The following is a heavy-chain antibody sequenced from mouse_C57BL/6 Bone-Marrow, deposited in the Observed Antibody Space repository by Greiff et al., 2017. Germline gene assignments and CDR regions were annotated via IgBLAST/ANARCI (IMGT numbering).Heavy chain of an antibody. D-gene: IGHD2-2*01. CDR3: ARKGGWLNYFDD. Sequence: VQLQQPGAELVKPGASVKLSCKASGYTFTSYWMQWVKQRPGQGLEWIGEIDPSDSYTNYTQKFKGKATLTVDTSSSTAYMQLSSLTSDDSAVYYGARKGGWLNYFDDWGQGTTLTVSS. CDR1: GYTFTSYW. V-gene: IGHV1-50*01. J-gene: IGHJ2*01. CDR2: IDPSDSYT.